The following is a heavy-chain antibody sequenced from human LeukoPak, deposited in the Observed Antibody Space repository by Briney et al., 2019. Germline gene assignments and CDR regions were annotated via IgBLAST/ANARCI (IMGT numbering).Heavy chain of an antibody. J-gene: IGHJ6*03. CDR1: GGSISSRSYY. Sequence: SETLSLTCTVSGGSISSRSYYWGWVRQPPGTGLEWVGSIYYSGSTNYNPSLKSRVTISVDTSKNQFSLKLSSVTAADTAVYYCARAPDLDIAAAGDYYYYYLHVWGKGTTVTISS. CDR2: IYYSGST. V-gene: IGHV4-39*07. CDR3: ARAPDLDIAAAGDYYYYYLHV. D-gene: IGHD6-13*01.